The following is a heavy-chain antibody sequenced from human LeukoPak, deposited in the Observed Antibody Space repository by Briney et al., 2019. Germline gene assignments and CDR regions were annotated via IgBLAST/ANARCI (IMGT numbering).Heavy chain of an antibody. D-gene: IGHD4-11*01. V-gene: IGHV3-33*06. J-gene: IGHJ4*02. CDR2: IWSDATEK. CDR1: GFTYSHYG. Sequence: GGSLRLSCAASGFTYSHYGMHWVRQAPGKGLECVAVIWSDATEKYYGDAVKGRFTTSRDNSRNTLYLQMNSLRVEDTAVYYCAKDAQRGFDYSNSLEYWGQGTLVTVSS. CDR3: AKDAQRGFDYSNSLEY.